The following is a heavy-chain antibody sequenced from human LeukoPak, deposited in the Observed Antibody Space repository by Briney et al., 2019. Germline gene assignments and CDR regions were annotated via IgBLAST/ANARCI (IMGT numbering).Heavy chain of an antibody. CDR1: GFTFSNYE. J-gene: IGHJ4*02. D-gene: IGHD3-22*01. CDR3: ARHYDSSGSHMDY. CDR2: IRSGGNTR. V-gene: IGHV3-48*03. Sequence: GGSLRLSCAASGFTFSNYEMSWVRQAPGKGLEWISYIRSGGNTRYYADSVKGRFTISRDDAKNSLYLQLNSLRAEDTAVYYCARHYDSSGSHMDYWGQGTLVTVSS.